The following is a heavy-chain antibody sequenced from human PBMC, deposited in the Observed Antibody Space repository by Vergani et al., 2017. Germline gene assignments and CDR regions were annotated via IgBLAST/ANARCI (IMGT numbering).Heavy chain of an antibody. D-gene: IGHD1-1*01. CDR2: INGNSAYI. CDR3: AGTSGKFEF. CDR1: GFTFSVYS. V-gene: IGHV3-21*01. Sequence: EVHLVESGGGLVKPGGSLRLSCGASGFTFSVYSLNWVRQSPGKGLEWISSINGNSAYIYYADSVRGRFTISRDNEKKLMFLQMNSLRAEETAIYYCAGTSGKFEFWGQGTVVTISS. J-gene: IGHJ4*02.